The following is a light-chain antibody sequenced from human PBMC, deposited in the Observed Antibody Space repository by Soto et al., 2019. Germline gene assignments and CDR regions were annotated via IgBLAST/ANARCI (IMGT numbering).Light chain of an antibody. Sequence: EIVMTQSPATLSVSPGDRATLSCRASRSVNNNVAWYQPKPGQAPRRLIFGTSTRATGIPVRFSGSGSGTEFTLTISSLQSEDFAVYYCQQYNNWPPWTFGQGTKVEIK. CDR2: GTS. V-gene: IGKV3-15*01. CDR1: RSVNNN. J-gene: IGKJ1*01. CDR3: QQYNNWPPWT.